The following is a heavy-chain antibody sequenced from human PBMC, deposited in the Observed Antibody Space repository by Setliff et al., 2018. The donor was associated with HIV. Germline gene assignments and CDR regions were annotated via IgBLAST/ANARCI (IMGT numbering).Heavy chain of an antibody. V-gene: IGHV4-34*01. CDR2: VNYSGST. CDR1: GTSFSGYY. D-gene: IGHD1-26*01. CDR3: ARDPKYYYKYFQY. Sequence: SETLSLTCAVFGTSFSGYYFSWIRQPPGKGLEWIGEVNYSGSTNYNPSLKSRVSISVDTSKTQFSLKLSSVTTADTAVYYCARDPKYYYKYFQYWGPGTLVTVSS. J-gene: IGHJ1*01.